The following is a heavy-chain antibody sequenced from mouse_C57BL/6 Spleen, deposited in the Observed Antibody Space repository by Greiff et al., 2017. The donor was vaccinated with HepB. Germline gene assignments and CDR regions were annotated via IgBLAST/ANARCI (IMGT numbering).Heavy chain of an antibody. Sequence: VQLKESGGGLVQPGGSLKLSCAASGFTFSDYYMYWVRQTPEKRLEWVAYISNGGGSTYYPDTVKGRFTISRDNAKNTLYLQMSRLKSEDTAMYYCARPIYYDYDVFAYWGQGTLVTVSA. J-gene: IGHJ3*01. D-gene: IGHD2-4*01. CDR2: ISNGGGST. CDR3: ARPIYYDYDVFAY. CDR1: GFTFSDYY. V-gene: IGHV5-12*01.